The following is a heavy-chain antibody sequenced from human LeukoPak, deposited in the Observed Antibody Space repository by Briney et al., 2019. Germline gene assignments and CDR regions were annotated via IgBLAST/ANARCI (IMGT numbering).Heavy chain of an antibody. CDR3: ARHFYPPLYGSAIDY. CDR1: GGSISSSSDY. V-gene: IGHV4-39*01. Sequence: SETLSLTCTVSGGSISSSSDYWGWIRQPPGKGLEWIGSIYYSGGTYYNPSLKSRVTISVDTSKNQFSLKLSSVTAADTAVYYCARHFYPPLYGSAIDYWGQGTLVTVSS. CDR2: IYYSGGT. D-gene: IGHD1-1*01. J-gene: IGHJ4*02.